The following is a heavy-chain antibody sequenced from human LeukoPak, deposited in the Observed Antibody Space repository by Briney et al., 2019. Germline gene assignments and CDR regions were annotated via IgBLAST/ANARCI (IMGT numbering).Heavy chain of an antibody. CDR2: ISGSGGST. CDR1: GFTFGDYA. J-gene: IGHJ6*03. D-gene: IGHD3-9*01. CDR3: AKTLTGWNYYYYMDV. V-gene: IGHV3-23*01. Sequence: SGGSLRLSCTASGFTFGDYAMSWVRQAPGKGLEWVSAISGSGGSTYYADSVKGRFTISRDNSKNTLYLQMNSLRAEDTAVYYCAKTLTGWNYYYYMDVWGKGTTVTVSS.